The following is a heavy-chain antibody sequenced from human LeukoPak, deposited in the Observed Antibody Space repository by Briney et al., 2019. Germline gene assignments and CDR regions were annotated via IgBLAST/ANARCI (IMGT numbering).Heavy chain of an antibody. CDR1: GGSFGGYY. CDR2: INHSGST. CDR3: ARAIGSGYDYNSDYFDY. J-gene: IGHJ4*02. V-gene: IGHV4-34*01. D-gene: IGHD5-12*01. Sequence: SETLSLTCAVYGGSFGGYYWSWIRQPPGKGLEWIGEINHSGSTNYNPSLKSRVTISVDTSKNQFSLKLSSVTAADTAVYYCARAIGSGYDYNSDYFDYWGQGTLVTVSS.